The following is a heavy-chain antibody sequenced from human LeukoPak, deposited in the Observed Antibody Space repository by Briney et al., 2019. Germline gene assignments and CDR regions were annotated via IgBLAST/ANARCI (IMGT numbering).Heavy chain of an antibody. CDR2: INHSGST. Sequence: SETLSLTCAVYGGSFSGYYWSWIRQPPGKGLEWIGEINHSGSTNYNPSLKSRVTISVDTSKNQFSLKLSSVTAADTAVYYCARGREGSLRQLVRYYYGMDVWGQGTTVTVSS. CDR3: ARGREGSLRQLVRYYYGMDV. CDR1: GGSFSGYY. V-gene: IGHV4-34*01. J-gene: IGHJ6*02. D-gene: IGHD6-13*01.